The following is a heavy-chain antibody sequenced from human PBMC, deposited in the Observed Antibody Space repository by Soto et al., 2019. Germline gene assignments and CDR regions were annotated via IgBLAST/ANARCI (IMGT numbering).Heavy chain of an antibody. D-gene: IGHD6-19*01. J-gene: IGHJ5*02. CDR1: GFTFTTYA. CDR3: ARYSGWYSYNWFDP. CDR2: ISGSGGTT. Sequence: GGSLRLSCAASGFTFTTYAMSWVRQAPGKGLEWVSAISGSGGTTYYADSVKGRFTISRDNAENSVYLQMSSLRGEDTAMYYCARYSGWYSYNWFDPWGQGTLVTVSS. V-gene: IGHV3-23*01.